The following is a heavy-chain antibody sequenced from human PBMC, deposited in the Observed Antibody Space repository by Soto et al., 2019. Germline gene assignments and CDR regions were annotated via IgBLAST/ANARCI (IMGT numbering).Heavy chain of an antibody. D-gene: IGHD2-2*01. Sequence: QVQLVESGGGVVQPGRSLRLSCAASGFIFSSYGMHWVRQAPGKGLEWVAVIWYDGSNKYYADSVKGRFTISRDNSKNTLYLQMNSLRAEDTAVYYCAREDCSSTSCSPDPWGQGTLVTVSS. CDR2: IWYDGSNK. CDR3: AREDCSSTSCSPDP. CDR1: GFIFSSYG. V-gene: IGHV3-33*01. J-gene: IGHJ5*02.